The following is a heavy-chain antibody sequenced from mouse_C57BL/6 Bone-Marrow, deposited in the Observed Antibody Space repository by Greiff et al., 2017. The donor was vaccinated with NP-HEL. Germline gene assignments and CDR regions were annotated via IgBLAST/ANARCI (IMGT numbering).Heavy chain of an antibody. D-gene: IGHD2-1*01. CDR3: AKGNYGSAAMDY. V-gene: IGHV1-62-2*01. CDR2: FYPGGGSI. Sequence: QVQLQQSGAELVRPGASVKLSCKASGYTFTEYRIGWAKQRSGHGLEWIGYFYPGGGSIKYNEKFKGKATLTADKSSSTAYMELSSLTSEDSAVCYCAKGNYGSAAMDYWGQGTSVTVSS. J-gene: IGHJ4*01. CDR1: GYTFTEYR.